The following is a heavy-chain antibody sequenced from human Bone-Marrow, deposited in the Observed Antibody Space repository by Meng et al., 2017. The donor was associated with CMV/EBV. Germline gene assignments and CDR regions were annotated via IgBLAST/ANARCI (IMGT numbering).Heavy chain of an antibody. CDR3: ARGVTWRYYDYVWGSYRPTNYYFDY. CDR2: IKQDGSEK. J-gene: IGHJ4*02. D-gene: IGHD3-16*02. V-gene: IGHV3-7*01. CDR1: GFTFSSYW. Sequence: GGSLRLSCAASGFTFSSYWMSWVRQAPGKGLEWVANIKQDGSEKYYVDSVKGRFTISRDNAKNSLYLQMNSLRAEDTAVYYCARGVTWRYYDYVWGSYRPTNYYFDYWGQGTLAAASS.